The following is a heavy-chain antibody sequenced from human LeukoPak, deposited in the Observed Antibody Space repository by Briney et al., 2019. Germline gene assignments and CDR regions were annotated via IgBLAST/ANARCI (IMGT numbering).Heavy chain of an antibody. J-gene: IGHJ2*01. CDR3: ARVVPAAARIFDL. Sequence: SQTLSLTCTVSGGSISSGSYYWSWLRQPAGKGLEWIGRIYTSESTNYNPSLKSRVTISVDTSKNQFSLKLSSVPAADTAVYYCARVVPAAARIFDLWGRGTLVTVSS. CDR1: GGSISSGSYY. D-gene: IGHD2-2*01. CDR2: IYTSEST. V-gene: IGHV4-61*02.